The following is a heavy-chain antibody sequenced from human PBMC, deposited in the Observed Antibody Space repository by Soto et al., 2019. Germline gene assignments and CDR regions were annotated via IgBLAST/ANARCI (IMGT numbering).Heavy chain of an antibody. CDR1: GGSFSGYY. Sequence: SETLSLTCAVYGGSFSGYYWSWIRQPPGKGLEWIGEINHSGSTNYNPSLKSRVTVSVDTSKNRFSLKLSSVTAADTAVYYCARDLLYYDFWSGYYRRYYNWFDPWGQGTLVTVSS. CDR3: ARDLLYYDFWSGYYRRYYNWFDP. CDR2: INHSGST. V-gene: IGHV4-34*01. D-gene: IGHD3-3*01. J-gene: IGHJ5*02.